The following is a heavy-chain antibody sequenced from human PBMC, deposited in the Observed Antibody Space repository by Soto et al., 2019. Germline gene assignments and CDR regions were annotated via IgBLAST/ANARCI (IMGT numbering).Heavy chain of an antibody. J-gene: IGHJ6*02. CDR2: VYYTGGT. CDR1: SAPSRTLN. D-gene: IGHD3-10*01. CDR3: VRQGIGNLHGLVDV. Sequence: PPETLFLTCTVSSAPSRTLNSGWIRQSPGRGREWIGYVYYTGGTSYNPSLNSRVTVSADTSTNHISLSLTSVTAADTAIYYCVRQGIGNLHGLVDVWGQGTAVTV. V-gene: IGHV4-59*08.